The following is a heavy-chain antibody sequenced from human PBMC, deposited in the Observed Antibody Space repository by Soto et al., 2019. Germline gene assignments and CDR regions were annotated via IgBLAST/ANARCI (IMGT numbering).Heavy chain of an antibody. V-gene: IGHV3-74*01. CDR1: GFTFSSYW. J-gene: IGHJ4*02. Sequence: EVQLVESGGGLVQTGGSLRLSCAASGFTFSSYWMHWVRQAPGKGVVWVSRINGDGGSTNYADSVKGRFTISRDNAKNTVYLQVDSLRAADTAVYYCARGLYLKYGQDYWGQGTLVTVSS. CDR3: ARGLYLKYGQDY. D-gene: IGHD2-2*01. CDR2: INGDGGST.